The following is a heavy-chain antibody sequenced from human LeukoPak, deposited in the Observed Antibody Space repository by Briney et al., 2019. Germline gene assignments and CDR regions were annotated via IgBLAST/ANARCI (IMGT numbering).Heavy chain of an antibody. V-gene: IGHV3-13*01. CDR1: GFTFSSSD. CDR2: IGTVGDT. D-gene: IGHD6-19*01. CDR3: ARSYSSGWYFPNWFDP. J-gene: IGHJ5*02. Sequence: PGGSLRLSCAASGFTFSSSDMHWVRQVIGKGLEWVSAIGTVGDTYYSDSVKGRFTISRDNAKNSLYLQMNSLRAGDTAVYYCARSYSSGWYFPNWFDPWGQGTLVTVSS.